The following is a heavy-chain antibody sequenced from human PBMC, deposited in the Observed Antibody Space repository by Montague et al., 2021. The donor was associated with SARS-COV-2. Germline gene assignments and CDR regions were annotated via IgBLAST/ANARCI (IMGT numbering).Heavy chain of an antibody. CDR2: INQSGST. D-gene: IGHD3-22*01. CDR1: GGSFSGYY. CDR3: ARVAGGYYHDSSAYFDY. J-gene: IGHJ4*02. V-gene: IGHV4-34*01. Sequence: SETLSLTCAVYGGSFSGYYWSWIRQPPVKGLELIGEINQSGSTNYNPSLKSRVTLSVYTSRKQFSLKLSSLTAADTAVYYCARVAGGYYHDSSAYFDYWGQGTLVTVSS.